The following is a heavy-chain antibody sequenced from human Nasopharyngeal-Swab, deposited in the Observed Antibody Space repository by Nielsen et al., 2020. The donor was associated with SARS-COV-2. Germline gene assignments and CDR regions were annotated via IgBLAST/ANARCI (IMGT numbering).Heavy chain of an antibody. CDR3: VKHQGSSSDQ. Sequence: GESLKISCAASGFTISSYAMSWVRQAPGKGLEWVSTISGSGRTTYYADSVKGRFTISRDISKNTLYLQMNSLRVEDTAVYYCVKHQGSSSDQWGQGTLVTVSS. J-gene: IGHJ4*02. V-gene: IGHV3-23*01. CDR1: GFTISSYA. CDR2: ISGSGRTT.